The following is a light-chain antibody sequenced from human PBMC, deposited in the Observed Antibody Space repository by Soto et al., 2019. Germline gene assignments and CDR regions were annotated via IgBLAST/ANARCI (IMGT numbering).Light chain of an antibody. CDR1: QSVSNY. V-gene: IGKV3-11*01. CDR3: HQYNNWPT. Sequence: ELVLTHSPATLSLSPVERATLSCRASQSVSNYLAWYQQKPGQPPRLLIYDASNRATGTPARFSGSGSGTEFTLTINSLQSEDFAVYFCHQYNNWPTFGQGTKVDIK. J-gene: IGKJ1*01. CDR2: DAS.